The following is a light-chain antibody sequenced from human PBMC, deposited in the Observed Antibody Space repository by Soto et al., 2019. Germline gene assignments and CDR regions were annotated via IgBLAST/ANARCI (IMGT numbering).Light chain of an antibody. J-gene: IGKJ5*01. V-gene: IGKV2-30*02. CDR3: MQGTHWPLT. Sequence: DVGMTQSPLSLPVTLGQPASISCRSSQSLVHSDGNTYLNWFQQRPGQSPRRLLYKVSNRDSGVPDRFSGSGSGSAFTLKISRVEAEDVGIYYCMQGTHWPLTFGQGTRLEIK. CDR1: QSLVHSDGNTY. CDR2: KVS.